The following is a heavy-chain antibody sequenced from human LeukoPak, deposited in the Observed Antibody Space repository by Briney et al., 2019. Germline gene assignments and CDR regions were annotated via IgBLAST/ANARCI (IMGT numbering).Heavy chain of an antibody. J-gene: IGHJ4*02. CDR2: IYSGGST. Sequence: QPGGSLRLSCAASGFTVSSNYMSWVRQAPGKGLEWVSVIYSGGSTYYADSVKGRFTISRDNSKNTPYLQMNSLRAEDTAVYYCARSPTKWELLFFDYWGQGTLVTVSS. D-gene: IGHD1-26*01. CDR1: GFTVSSNY. V-gene: IGHV3-66*02. CDR3: ARSPTKWELLFFDY.